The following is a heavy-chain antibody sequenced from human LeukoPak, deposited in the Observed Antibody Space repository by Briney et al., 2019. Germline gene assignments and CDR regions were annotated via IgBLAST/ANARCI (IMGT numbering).Heavy chain of an antibody. CDR2: IYYSGST. J-gene: IGHJ5*02. D-gene: IGHD7-27*01. Sequence: SETLSLTCTVSGGSISSYYWSWIRQPPGKGLEWIGYIYYSGSTNYNPSLKSRVTISVDTSKNQFSLKLSSVTAADTAVYYCARKPDGHWGENWFDPWGQGTPVTVSS. CDR3: ARKPDGHWGENWFDP. V-gene: IGHV4-59*12. CDR1: GGSISSYY.